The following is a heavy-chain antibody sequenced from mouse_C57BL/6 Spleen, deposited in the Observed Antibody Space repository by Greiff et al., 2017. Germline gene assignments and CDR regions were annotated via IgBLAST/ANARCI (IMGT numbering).Heavy chain of an antibody. CDR2: IYPGDGST. CDR1: GYTFTSSD. D-gene: IGHD1-1*01. V-gene: IGHV1-85*01. J-gene: IGHJ2*01. CDR3: AREDTTVVARDFDV. Sequence: VQLQQSGPELVKPGASVKLSCKASGYTFTSSDINWVKQRPGQGLEWIGWIYPGDGSTKYNEQFKGKATLTVDKSSSTAYMALHSLTSEDSAVYFCAREDTTVVARDFDVWGQGTTLTVSS.